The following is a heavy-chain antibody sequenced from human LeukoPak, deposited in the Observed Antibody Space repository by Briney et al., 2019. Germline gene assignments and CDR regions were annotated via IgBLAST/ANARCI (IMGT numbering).Heavy chain of an antibody. Sequence: GGSLRLSCAASGFTFGSYAMHWVRQAPGKGLEWVAVISYDGSNKYYADSVKGRFTISRDNSKNTLYLQMNSLRAEDTAVYYCARVVVPAAIGYYYYGMDVWGQGTTVTVSS. CDR3: ARVVVPAAIGYYYYGMDV. D-gene: IGHD2-2*01. CDR2: ISYDGSNK. J-gene: IGHJ6*02. CDR1: GFTFGSYA. V-gene: IGHV3-30-3*01.